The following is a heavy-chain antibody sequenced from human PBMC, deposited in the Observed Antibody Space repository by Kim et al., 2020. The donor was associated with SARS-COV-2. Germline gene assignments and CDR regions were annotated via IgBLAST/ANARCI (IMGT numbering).Heavy chain of an antibody. CDR1: GGSISSSSYY. J-gene: IGHJ6*02. CDR3: ARVFGSGSYYKYYYGMDV. V-gene: IGHV4-39*07. Sequence: SGTLSLTCTVSGGSISSSSYYWGWIRQRPGKGLEWIGSIYYTGSTYYNPSPKSRVTISVDTPKNQFSLKLSSVTAADTAEYYCARVFGSGSYYKYYYGMDVWGQGTTVTVSS. CDR2: IYYTGST. D-gene: IGHD3-10*01.